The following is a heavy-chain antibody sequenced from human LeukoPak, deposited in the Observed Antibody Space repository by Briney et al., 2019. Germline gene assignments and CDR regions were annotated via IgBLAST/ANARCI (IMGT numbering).Heavy chain of an antibody. CDR1: GGSFSGYY. CDR2: INHSGST. CDR3: ERGRSGWYKSSSVFDY. J-gene: IGHJ4*02. V-gene: IGHV4-34*01. D-gene: IGHD6-19*01. Sequence: TSETLSLTCAVYGGSFSGYYWSWIRQPPGKGLEWIGEINHSGSTNYNPSLKSRVTISVDTSKNQFSLKLSSVTAADTAVYYCERGRSGWYKSSSVFDYWGQGTLVTVSS.